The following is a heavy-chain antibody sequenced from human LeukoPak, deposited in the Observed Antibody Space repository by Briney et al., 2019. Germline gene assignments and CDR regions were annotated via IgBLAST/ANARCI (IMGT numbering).Heavy chain of an antibody. D-gene: IGHD3-10*01. Sequence: GRSLRLSCAASGFTFSSYAMHWVCQAPGKGLEWVAVISYDGSNKYYADSVKGRFTISRDNSKNTLYLQMNSLRAEDTAVYYCAGDGLWFGELLPFDYWGQGTLVTVSS. CDR2: ISYDGSNK. CDR1: GFTFSSYA. CDR3: AGDGLWFGELLPFDY. V-gene: IGHV3-30*01. J-gene: IGHJ4*02.